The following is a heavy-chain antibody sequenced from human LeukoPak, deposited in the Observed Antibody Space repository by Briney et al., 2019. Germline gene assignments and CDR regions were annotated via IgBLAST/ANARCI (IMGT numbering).Heavy chain of an antibody. CDR1: GFTVSSNY. CDR2: IYTGGST. D-gene: IGHD3-3*01. V-gene: IGHV3-66*01. Sequence: PGGSLRLSCAASGFTVSSNYMSWVRQAPGKGLEWVSVIYTGGSTYYADSVKGRFTISRDSSKNTLYLHMNSLRVEDTAVYYCARGWSGPLPDVWGQGTTVTVSS. J-gene: IGHJ6*02. CDR3: ARGWSGPLPDV.